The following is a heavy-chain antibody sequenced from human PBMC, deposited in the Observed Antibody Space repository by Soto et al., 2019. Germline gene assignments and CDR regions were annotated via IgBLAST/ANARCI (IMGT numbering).Heavy chain of an antibody. CDR2: IYIDGRT. J-gene: IGHJ5*02. CDR1: GGSVGHGGYS. CDR3: ARAQAGYNSPWFDP. V-gene: IGHV4-30-2*01. D-gene: IGHD5-12*01. Sequence: SETLSLTCAVSGGSVGHGGYSWSWIRQPPGKGLEWIGYIYIDGRTNYNPSLKRRVTISMDGSKNSLSLNLTSVTAADTAVYYCARAQAGYNSPWFDPWGQGTLVTVSS.